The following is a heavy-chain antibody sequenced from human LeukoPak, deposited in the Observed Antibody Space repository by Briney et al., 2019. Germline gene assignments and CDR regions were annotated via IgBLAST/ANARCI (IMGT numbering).Heavy chain of an antibody. CDR3: ARDYYYDSSGYPSASLDY. Sequence: ASVKVSCKASGYTFTSYGISWVRQAPGQGLECMGWISAYNGNTNYAQKLQGRVTMTTDTSTSTAYMELRSLRSDDTAVYYCARDYYYDSSGYPSASLDYWGQGTLVTVSS. CDR2: ISAYNGNT. J-gene: IGHJ4*02. D-gene: IGHD3-22*01. CDR1: GYTFTSYG. V-gene: IGHV1-18*01.